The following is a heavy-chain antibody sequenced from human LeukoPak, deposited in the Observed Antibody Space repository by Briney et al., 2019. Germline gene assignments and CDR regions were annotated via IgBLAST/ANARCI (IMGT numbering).Heavy chain of an antibody. J-gene: IGHJ4*02. CDR1: GYTFTSYY. Sequence: ASVKVSCKASGYTFTSYYMHWVRQAPGQGLEWMGIINPSGGSTSYAQKFQGRVTMTRDMSTSTVYMELSSLRADDTAIYYCAKDWGSRRYYGLYFFDYWGQGTLVTVSS. V-gene: IGHV1-46*01. CDR2: INPSGGST. D-gene: IGHD6-19*01. CDR3: AKDWGSRRYYGLYFFDY.